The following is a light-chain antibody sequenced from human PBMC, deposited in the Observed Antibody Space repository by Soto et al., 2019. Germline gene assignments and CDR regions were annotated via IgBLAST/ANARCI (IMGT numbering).Light chain of an antibody. J-gene: IGKJ2*01. CDR1: QSVDSW. CDR2: KAS. V-gene: IGKV1-5*03. CDR3: HQYSSFPHT. Sequence: DIQMTQSPSTLSASIGDRVTITCRASQSVDSWLAWYQQKPGKAPKLLIYKASTLESGVPSRFSGSVSGTEFTFSISSLQPEDFATYYCHQYSSFPHTFGQGTSLDMK.